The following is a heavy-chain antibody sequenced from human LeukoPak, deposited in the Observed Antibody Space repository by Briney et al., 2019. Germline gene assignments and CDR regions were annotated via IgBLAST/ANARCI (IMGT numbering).Heavy chain of an antibody. CDR1: GFTFSSYW. CDR3: ARDEWGLEKGYAFDI. Sequence: GGSLRLSCAASGFTFSSYWMHWVRQAPGKGLVWVSRINSDGSSTSYADPVKGRFTISRDNAKNTLYLQMNSLRAEDTAVYYCARDEWGLEKGYAFDIWGQGTMVTVSS. V-gene: IGHV3-74*01. CDR2: INSDGSST. J-gene: IGHJ3*02. D-gene: IGHD1-26*01.